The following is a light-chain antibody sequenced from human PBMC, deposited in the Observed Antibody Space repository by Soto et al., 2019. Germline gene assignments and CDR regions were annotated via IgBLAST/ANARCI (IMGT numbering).Light chain of an antibody. J-gene: IGKJ1*01. CDR2: GAS. CDR3: QQYGSSGT. Sequence: EIVLTRSHVPLSLSPGERATFSGRASQSVSNNYLAWYQQKPGQAPRLLIYGASNRATGIPDRFSGSGSGTDFTLTISRLEPEDFAVYYCQQYGSSGTFGQGTKVDI. CDR1: QSVSNNY. V-gene: IGKV3-20*01.